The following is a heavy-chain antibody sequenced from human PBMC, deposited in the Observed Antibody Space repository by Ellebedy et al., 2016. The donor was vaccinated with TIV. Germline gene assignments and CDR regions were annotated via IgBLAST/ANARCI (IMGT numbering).Heavy chain of an antibody. Sequence: SVKVSCXASGGTFSSYAISWVRQAPGQGLEWMGGIIPIFGTANYAQKFQGRVTITADESTSTAYMELSSLRSEDTAVYYCARDLAYGDYVDWFDPWGQGTLVAVSS. J-gene: IGHJ5*02. V-gene: IGHV1-69*13. D-gene: IGHD4-17*01. CDR2: IIPIFGTA. CDR3: ARDLAYGDYVDWFDP. CDR1: GGTFSSYA.